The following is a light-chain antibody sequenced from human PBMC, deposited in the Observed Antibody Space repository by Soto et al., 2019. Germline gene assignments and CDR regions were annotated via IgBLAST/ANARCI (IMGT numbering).Light chain of an antibody. CDR3: SSYTVSSTSHVV. J-gene: IGLJ2*01. Sequence: QSALTQPASVSVSPGQSITISCTGTSSDVGGYDYVSWYQQHPGKAPKLMIYEVSTRPSGVSNRFSGSKSGNTASLTISGLQAEDEADYYCSSYTVSSTSHVVFGGGTKVTVL. CDR1: SSDVGGYDY. V-gene: IGLV2-14*01. CDR2: EVS.